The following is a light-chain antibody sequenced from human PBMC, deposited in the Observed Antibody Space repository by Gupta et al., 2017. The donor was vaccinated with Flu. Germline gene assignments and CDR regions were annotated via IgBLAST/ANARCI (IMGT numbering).Light chain of an antibody. Sequence: DIVMTQSPLSLPVTPGEPASISCRSNQSLLHVDGYNHLDWYLQKPGQSPQLLIYLGSNRASGVPDRFSGSGTGTDFTQTISRVEAEDVGVYYCMQALHTPPWTFGHGTRLEIK. J-gene: IGKJ1*01. CDR1: QSLLHVDGYNH. CDR3: MQALHTPPWT. V-gene: IGKV2-28*01. CDR2: LGS.